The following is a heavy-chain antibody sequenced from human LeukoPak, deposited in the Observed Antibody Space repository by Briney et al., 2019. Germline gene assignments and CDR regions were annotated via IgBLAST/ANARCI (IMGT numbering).Heavy chain of an antibody. D-gene: IGHD5-12*01. CDR1: GGSISSGGYY. Sequence: SETLSLTCTVSGGSISSGGYYWSWIRQHPGKGLEWIGEINHSGSTNYNPSLKSRVTISVDTSKNQFSLKLSSVTAADTAVYYCARGRGLRQRHYYYYMDVWGKGTTVTVSS. J-gene: IGHJ6*03. CDR2: INHSGST. V-gene: IGHV4-31*03. CDR3: ARGRGLRQRHYYYYMDV.